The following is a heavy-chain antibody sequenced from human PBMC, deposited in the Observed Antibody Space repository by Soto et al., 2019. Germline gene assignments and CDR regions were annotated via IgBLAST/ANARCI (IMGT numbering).Heavy chain of an antibody. CDR2: ISSSSSTI. V-gene: IGHV3-48*01. J-gene: IGHJ3*02. CDR3: ARVRMGGSTLEAFDI. CDR1: GFTFSSYS. D-gene: IGHD1-26*01. Sequence: GGSLRLSCAASGFTFSSYSMNWVRQAPGKGLEWVSYISSSSSTIYYADSVKGRFTISRDNAKNSLYLQMNSLRAEDTAVYCCARVRMGGSTLEAFDIWGQGTMVTVSS.